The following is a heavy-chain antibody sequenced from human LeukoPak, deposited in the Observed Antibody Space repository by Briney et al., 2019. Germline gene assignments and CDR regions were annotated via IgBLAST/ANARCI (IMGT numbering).Heavy chain of an antibody. CDR2: IFPGDSDT. Sequence: PGESLKISCKGSGYSFTSYWIGWVRQMPGKGLEWMGIIFPGDSDTRYSPSFEGQVTISADKSLSTAYLQWTSLKDSDTAMYYCAVTALDNWFDHWGQGTLVTVSS. D-gene: IGHD2-21*02. CDR3: AVTALDNWFDH. J-gene: IGHJ5*02. V-gene: IGHV5-51*01. CDR1: GYSFTSYW.